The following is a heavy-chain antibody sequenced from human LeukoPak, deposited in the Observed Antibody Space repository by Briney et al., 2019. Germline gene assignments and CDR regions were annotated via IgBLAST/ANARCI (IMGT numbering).Heavy chain of an antibody. CDR1: GFTFSTYE. CDR3: ARGLDGDYYYGMDV. J-gene: IGHJ6*02. CDR2: ISSNGGST. D-gene: IGHD4-17*01. V-gene: IGHV3-64*01. Sequence: GGSLRLSCAASGFTFSTYEMNWVRQAPGKGLEYVSAISSNGGSTYYANSVKGRFTISRDNSKNTLYLQMGSLRAEDMAVYYCARGLDGDYYYGMDVWGQGTTVTVSS.